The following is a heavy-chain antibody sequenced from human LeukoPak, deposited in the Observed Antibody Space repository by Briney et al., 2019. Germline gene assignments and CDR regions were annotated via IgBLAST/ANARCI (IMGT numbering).Heavy chain of an antibody. CDR1: GFTFSSYG. CDR3: AKEMYYYDSSGYYPDY. D-gene: IGHD3-22*01. J-gene: IGHJ4*02. Sequence: GGSLRLSCAASGFTFSSYGMHWVRQAPGKGLEWVAFIRYEGSNKYYADSVNGRFTISIDNSKNTLYLQMNSLRAEDTAVYYCAKEMYYYDSSGYYPDYWGQGTLVTVSS. V-gene: IGHV3-30*02. CDR2: IRYEGSNK.